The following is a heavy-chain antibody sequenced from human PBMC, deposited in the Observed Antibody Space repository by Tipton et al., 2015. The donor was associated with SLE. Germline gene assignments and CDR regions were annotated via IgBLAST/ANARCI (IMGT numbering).Heavy chain of an antibody. CDR1: GFTFSSYG. V-gene: IGHV3-30*02. J-gene: IGHJ6*02. Sequence: SLRLSCAASGFTFSSYGMHWVRQAPGKGLEWVAFIRYDGSNKYYADSVKGRFTISRDNSKNTLYLQMNSLRAEDTAVYYCAKLQRTTGQPYGMDVWGQGTTVTVSS. D-gene: IGHD1-7*01. CDR3: AKLQRTTGQPYGMDV. CDR2: IRYDGSNK.